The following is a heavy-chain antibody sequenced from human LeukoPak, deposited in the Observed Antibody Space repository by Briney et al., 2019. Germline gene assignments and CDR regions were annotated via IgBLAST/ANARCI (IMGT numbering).Heavy chain of an antibody. D-gene: IGHD6-19*01. J-gene: IGHJ3*01. V-gene: IGHV5-51*01. CDR2: NYPGDSEA. Sequence: GESLQISCKGSGYSFTSYWIGWVRQMTGKGLEWMGINYPGDSEARYSPSFQGQVTISADKSISTAYLQWSSLKASDTAMYYCARCKAVAGTINAFDFWGQGTMVTVSS. CDR1: GYSFTSYW. CDR3: ARCKAVAGTINAFDF.